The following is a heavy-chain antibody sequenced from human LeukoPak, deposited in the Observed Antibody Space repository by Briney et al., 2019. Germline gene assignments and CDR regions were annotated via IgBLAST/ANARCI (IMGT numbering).Heavy chain of an antibody. D-gene: IGHD6-19*01. V-gene: IGHV3-23*01. CDR1: GFTFSSYA. Sequence: GGPLRLSCAASGFTFSSYAMSWVRQAPGKGLEWVSAISGSGGSTYYADSVKGRFTISRDNSKNTLYLQMNSLRAEDTAVYYCAKDRVSSGWHYLVWFDPWGQGTLVTVSS. CDR2: ISGSGGST. CDR3: AKDRVSSGWHYLVWFDP. J-gene: IGHJ5*02.